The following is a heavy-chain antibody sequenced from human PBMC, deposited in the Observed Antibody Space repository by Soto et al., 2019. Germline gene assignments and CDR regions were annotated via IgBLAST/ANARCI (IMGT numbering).Heavy chain of an antibody. CDR1: GYTFTSYG. Sequence: ASVKVSCKASGYTFTSYGISWVRQAPGQGLEWMGWISAYNGNTNYAQKLQGRVTMTTDTSTSTAYMELRSLRSDDTAVYYCARVLLWFGEYKTDLDYWGQGTLVTVSS. CDR2: ISAYNGNT. CDR3: ARVLLWFGEYKTDLDY. J-gene: IGHJ4*02. D-gene: IGHD3-10*01. V-gene: IGHV1-18*01.